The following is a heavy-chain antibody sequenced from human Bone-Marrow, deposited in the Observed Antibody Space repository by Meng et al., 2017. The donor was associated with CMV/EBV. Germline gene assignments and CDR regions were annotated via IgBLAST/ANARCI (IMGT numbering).Heavy chain of an antibody. D-gene: IGHD6-13*01. V-gene: IGHV4-59*01. CDR2: IYDSGST. J-gene: IGHJ5*02. CDR3: ARVAYSSSWYRKVDWFDP. CDR1: GGSISSYY. Sequence: SETLSLTCTVSGGSISSYYWSWIRQPPGKGLEWIGYIYDSGSTNYNPSLKSRVTISVDTSKNQFSLKLSSVTAADTDVYYCARVAYSSSWYRKVDWFDPWGQGTLVTVSS.